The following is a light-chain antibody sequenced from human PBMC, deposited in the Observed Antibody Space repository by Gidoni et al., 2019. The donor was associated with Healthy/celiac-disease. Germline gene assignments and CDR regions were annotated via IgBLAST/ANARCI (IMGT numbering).Light chain of an antibody. Sequence: DIQMTHSPSSLSASVGDRVTITCQASQDISNYLHWYQQKPGKAPKLLIYDASNLETGVPSRFSGSGSGTDFTCTISSLQPEDIATYYCQQYDNRPLTFGGGTKVEIK. CDR3: QQYDNRPLT. CDR1: QDISNY. V-gene: IGKV1-33*01. CDR2: DAS. J-gene: IGKJ4*01.